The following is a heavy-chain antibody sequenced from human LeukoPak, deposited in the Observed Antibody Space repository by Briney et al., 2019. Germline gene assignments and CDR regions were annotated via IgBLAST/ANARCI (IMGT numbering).Heavy chain of an antibody. V-gene: IGHV6-1*01. D-gene: IGHD3-10*01. CDR1: GNSVSSNSAA. CDR3: ARMVGLVSDY. CDR2: TYYRSKWYS. Sequence: SQTLSLTCAISGNSVSSNSAAWNWIRQSPSRGLEWLGRTYYRSKWYSYYAPSVKSRITINPDTSKNQFSLQLKSVTPEDTAVYYCARMVGLVSDYWGQGTLVTVSS. J-gene: IGHJ4*02.